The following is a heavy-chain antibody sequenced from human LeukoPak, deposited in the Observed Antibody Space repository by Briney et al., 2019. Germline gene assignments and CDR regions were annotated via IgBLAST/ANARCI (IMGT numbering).Heavy chain of an antibody. V-gene: IGHV4-59*08. CDR3: AGRVGYPHYFDY. J-gene: IGHJ4*02. CDR1: GGSISSYY. Sequence: SETLSLTCTVSGGSISSYYWSWIRQPPGKGLEWIGYIYYSGSTNYNPSLKSRVTISVDTSKNQFSLKLSSVTAADTAVYYCAGRVGYPHYFDYWGQGTLVTVSS. D-gene: IGHD3-16*02. CDR2: IYYSGST.